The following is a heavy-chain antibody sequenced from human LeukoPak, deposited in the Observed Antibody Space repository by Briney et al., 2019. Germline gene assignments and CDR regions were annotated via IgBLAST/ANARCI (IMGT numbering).Heavy chain of an antibody. Sequence: PGGSLRLSCAASGFTFSSYWMNWARQAPGKGLEWVASINHNGNVNYYVDSVKGRFTISRDNAKNSLYLQMNSLRAEDTAVYYCARDLPPGWGQGTLVTVSS. J-gene: IGHJ4*02. V-gene: IGHV3-7*01. CDR3: ARDLPPG. CDR1: GFTFSSYW. CDR2: INHNGNVN.